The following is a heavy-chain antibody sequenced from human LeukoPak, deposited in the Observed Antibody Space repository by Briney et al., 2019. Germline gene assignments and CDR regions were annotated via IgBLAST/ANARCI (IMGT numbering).Heavy chain of an antibody. J-gene: IGHJ4*02. V-gene: IGHV3-30*02. CDR3: AKDSRYYYVDY. D-gene: IGHD1-14*01. CDR1: GFTFSNYG. Sequence: HPGGSLRLSCAASGFTFSNYGMHWVRQAPGKGLEWVAFIRYDGSKEYYADSVKGRFTISRGNSKNTLYLQMNSLKTEDTAVYYCAKDSRYYYVDYWGQGTLVTVSS. CDR2: IRYDGSKE.